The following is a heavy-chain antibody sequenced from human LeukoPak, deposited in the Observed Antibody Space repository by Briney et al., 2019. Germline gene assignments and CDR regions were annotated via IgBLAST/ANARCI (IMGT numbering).Heavy chain of an antibody. CDR2: IYTSGSS. V-gene: IGHV4-4*07. Sequence: SETLSLTCTVSGGSINSYYWSWIRQPAGKGLEWIGRIYTSGSSNYNPSLKGRVTMSVDTSKNQFSLKLTSVTAADTAVYYCARVVNYYDSGTWFDPWGQGTLVTVSS. D-gene: IGHD3-10*01. J-gene: IGHJ5*02. CDR3: ARVVNYYDSGTWFDP. CDR1: GGSINSYY.